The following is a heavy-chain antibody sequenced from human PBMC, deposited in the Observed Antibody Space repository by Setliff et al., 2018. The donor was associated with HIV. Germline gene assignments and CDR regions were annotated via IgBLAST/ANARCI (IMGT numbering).Heavy chain of an antibody. J-gene: IGHJ4*02. CDR2: ISKSGDYS. CDR3: ARRRDGYNSAPWRNDY. CDR1: GFTFSDHY. Sequence: GGSLRLSCAASGFTFSDHYMNWVRQAPGKGLEWVSYISKSGDYSNYADSVRGRFTISRDNAKNSLYLQMNTLRAEDTAVYYCARRRDGYNSAPWRNDYWGQGTLVTVSS. V-gene: IGHV3-11*06. D-gene: IGHD5-12*01.